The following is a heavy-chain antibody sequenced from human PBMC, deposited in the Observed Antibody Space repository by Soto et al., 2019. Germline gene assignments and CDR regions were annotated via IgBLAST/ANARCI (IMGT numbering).Heavy chain of an antibody. V-gene: IGHV3-23*01. CDR2: ISGSGGSA. CDR3: AKAAGQLRKSNYYYSMDV. J-gene: IGHJ6*02. Sequence: PGGSLRLSCAASGFTFSNYALSWVRQAPGKGLEWVSAISGSGGSAYYADSVKGRFTISRDNSKNTLYLQMNSLRAEDTAVCYCAKAAGQLRKSNYYYSMDVWGQGATVTVSS. CDR1: GFTFSNYA. D-gene: IGHD6-6*01.